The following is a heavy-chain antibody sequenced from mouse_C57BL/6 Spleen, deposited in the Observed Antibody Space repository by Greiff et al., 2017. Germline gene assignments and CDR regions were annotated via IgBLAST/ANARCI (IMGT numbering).Heavy chain of an antibody. CDR1: GYTFTGYW. V-gene: IGHV1-9*01. CDR2: ILPGSGST. J-gene: IGHJ3*01. CDR3: ASLQRVTTGGFAY. Sequence: QVQLQQSGAELMKPGASVKLSCKATGYTFTGYWIEWVKQRPGHGLEWIGEILPGSGSTNYNEKFKGKATFTADTSSNTASMQLSSLTTEDSAIYYCASLQRVTTGGFAYWGQGTLVTVSA. D-gene: IGHD2-5*01.